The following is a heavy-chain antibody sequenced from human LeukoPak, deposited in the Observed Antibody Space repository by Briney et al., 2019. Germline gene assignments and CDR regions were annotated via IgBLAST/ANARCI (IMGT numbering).Heavy chain of an antibody. CDR2: IYYSGST. D-gene: IGHD2-21*02. J-gene: IGHJ2*01. CDR3: AKRRGDVGYFDL. Sequence: PSETLSLTCTVSGGSISSSSYYWGWIRQPPGNGLEWIGSIYYSGSTFYNPSLKIRVTVSVDTSKNQFSLKLISVTAADTAVYYCAKRRGDVGYFDLWGRGALVTVSS. CDR1: GGSISSSSYY. V-gene: IGHV4-39*01.